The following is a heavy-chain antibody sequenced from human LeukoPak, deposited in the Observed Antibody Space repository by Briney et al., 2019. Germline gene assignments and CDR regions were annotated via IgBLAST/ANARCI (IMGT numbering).Heavy chain of an antibody. Sequence: GGSLRLSCAASGFTFSSYAMSWVRQAPGKGLEWVSAISGSGGSTYYADSVKGRFTISRDNPKNTLYLQMNSLRAEDTAVYYCAKGGLYNWNAVGAFDIWGQGTMVTVSS. CDR2: ISGSGGST. D-gene: IGHD1-1*01. CDR1: GFTFSSYA. CDR3: AKGGLYNWNAVGAFDI. J-gene: IGHJ3*02. V-gene: IGHV3-23*01.